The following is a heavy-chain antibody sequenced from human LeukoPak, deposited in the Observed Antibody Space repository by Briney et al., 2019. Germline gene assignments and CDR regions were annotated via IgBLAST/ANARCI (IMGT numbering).Heavy chain of an antibody. D-gene: IGHD6-6*01. CDR2: ISGNDGRT. V-gene: IGHV3-23*01. Sequence: GGSLRLSCAASGFTFRNYGMSWVRQAPGKGLEWVSAISGNDGRTYYADSVKGRFTISRDNAKNSLYLQMNSLRAEDTAVYYCVRQLVSWGQGTLVTVSS. CDR3: VRQLVS. J-gene: IGHJ5*02. CDR1: GFTFRNYG.